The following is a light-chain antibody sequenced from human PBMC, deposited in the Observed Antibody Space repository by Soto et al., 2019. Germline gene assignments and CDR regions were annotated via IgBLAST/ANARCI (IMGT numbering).Light chain of an antibody. Sequence: DIQLNQSPSTLSASIGDRVTITCRASQSITRWLAWYQQKPGQAPKLLIYEASSLASGVQSRLSGSGSGTDFTLTNTSVKPDDVATYYCQHPSWTFGQGKKVDIK. J-gene: IGKJ1*01. CDR1: QSITRW. V-gene: IGKV1-5*01. CDR2: EAS. CDR3: QHPSWT.